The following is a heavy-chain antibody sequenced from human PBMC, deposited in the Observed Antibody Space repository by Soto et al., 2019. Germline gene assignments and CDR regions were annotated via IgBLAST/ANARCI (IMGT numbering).Heavy chain of an antibody. J-gene: IGHJ4*02. CDR1: GFSLSTTGVG. Sequence: QITLKESGPTLVKPTQTLTLTCSFSGFSLSTTGVGVGWIRQSTGKALEWLAIIYWDNDKRYSPSLKSRVTITKDTSKNQVVLTVTNMDPVDTCTYYCARSLWFGELHWGQGALVTVSS. CDR3: ARSLWFGELH. D-gene: IGHD3-10*01. CDR2: IYWDNDK. V-gene: IGHV2-5*02.